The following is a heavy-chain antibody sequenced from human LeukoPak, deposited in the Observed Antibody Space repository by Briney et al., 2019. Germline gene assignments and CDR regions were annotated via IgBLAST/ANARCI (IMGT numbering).Heavy chain of an antibody. CDR1: GFTFNSYA. V-gene: IGHV3-30-3*01. CDR3: RGGGVDY. Sequence: GGSLRLSCAASGFTFNSYAMSWVRQAPGKGLEWVAVISYDGSNKYYADSVKGRFTISRDNSKNTLYLQMNSLRAEDTAVYYCRGGGVDYWGQGTLVTVSS. D-gene: IGHD1-26*01. J-gene: IGHJ4*02. CDR2: ISYDGSNK.